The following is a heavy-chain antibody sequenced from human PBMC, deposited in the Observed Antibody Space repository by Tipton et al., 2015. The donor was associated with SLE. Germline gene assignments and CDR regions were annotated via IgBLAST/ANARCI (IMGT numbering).Heavy chain of an antibody. D-gene: IGHD2-2*02. J-gene: IGHJ4*02. CDR2: ISYDGSNK. CDR1: GFTFSSYA. V-gene: IGHV3-30-3*01. Sequence: QLVQSGGGVVQPGRSLRLSCAASGFTFSSYAMHWVRQAPGKGLEWVAVISYDGSNKYYADSVKGRFTISRDNSKNTLYLQMNSLRAEDTAVYYCARVEAPIVVVPAAIRYWGQGTLVTVSS. CDR3: ARVEAPIVVVPAAIRY.